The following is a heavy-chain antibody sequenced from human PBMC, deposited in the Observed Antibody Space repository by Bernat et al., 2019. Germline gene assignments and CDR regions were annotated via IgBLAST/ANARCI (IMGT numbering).Heavy chain of an antibody. CDR3: ARSGGPRSSTDAFDI. CDR2: IWYDGSNK. J-gene: IGHJ3*02. D-gene: IGHD6-13*01. CDR1: GFTFSSYG. Sequence: QVQLVESGGGVVQPGRSLRLSCAASGFTFSSYGMHWVRQAPGKGLAWVAVIWYDGSNKYYADPVKGRFTISRDNSKNTLYLKMNSLGAEDTAVYYCARSGGPRSSTDAFDIWGQGTMVTVSS. V-gene: IGHV3-33*01.